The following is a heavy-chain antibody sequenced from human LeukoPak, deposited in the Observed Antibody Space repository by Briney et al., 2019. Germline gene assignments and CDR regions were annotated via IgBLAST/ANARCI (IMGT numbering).Heavy chain of an antibody. Sequence: ASVKVSCKASGYSFTTHYMHWVRHAPGQGLEWMGIVNPSGGGTTYAQTFHDRITMTTDTSASTVYLELGSLRSEDSAVYFCARGGMGIQLWPFDYWGQGTLVTVSS. J-gene: IGHJ4*02. CDR3: ARGGMGIQLWPFDY. D-gene: IGHD5-18*01. CDR2: VNPSGGGT. V-gene: IGHV1-46*01. CDR1: GYSFTTHY.